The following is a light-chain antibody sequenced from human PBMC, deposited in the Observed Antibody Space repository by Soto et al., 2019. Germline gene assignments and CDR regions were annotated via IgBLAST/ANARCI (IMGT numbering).Light chain of an antibody. CDR3: QQSYSAQYT. J-gene: IGKJ2*01. V-gene: IGKV1-39*01. Sequence: DIQMTQSPSSLSASVGDRVSLTCRAGQYVGSFVNWYQQKPAKAPRLLIYATSNLQSGVPSRISGSGSGTEFTLTISSVQPEDFATYFCQQSYSAQYTFGQGTKLEIK. CDR2: ATS. CDR1: QYVGSF.